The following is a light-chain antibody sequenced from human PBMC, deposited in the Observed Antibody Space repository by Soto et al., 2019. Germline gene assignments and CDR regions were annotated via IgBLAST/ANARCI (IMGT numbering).Light chain of an antibody. J-gene: IGKJ3*01. V-gene: IGKV3-11*01. CDR3: QQRSGWPPLFT. CDR1: QSVSSY. CDR2: DAS. Sequence: EIVLTQSPATLSLSPGERATLSCRASQSVSSYLAWYQQRPGQPPRLLIYDASNRATGIPARFSGSGSGTDFTITSSSLEPEDFAIYYCQQRSGWPPLFTFGPGTKVD.